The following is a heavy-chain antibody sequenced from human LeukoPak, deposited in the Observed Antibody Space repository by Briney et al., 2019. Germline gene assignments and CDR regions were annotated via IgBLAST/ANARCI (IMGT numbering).Heavy chain of an antibody. CDR2: IYSGGST. CDR1: GFTVSSNY. Sequence: SGGSLRLSCAASGFTVSSNYMSWVRQAPGKGLEWVSVIYSGGSTYYADSVKGRFTISRDNSKNTLYLQMNSLRAEDTAVYYCARDVPLGYFDYWGQGTLVTVSS. V-gene: IGHV3-66*01. J-gene: IGHJ4*02. D-gene: IGHD7-27*01. CDR3: ARDVPLGYFDY.